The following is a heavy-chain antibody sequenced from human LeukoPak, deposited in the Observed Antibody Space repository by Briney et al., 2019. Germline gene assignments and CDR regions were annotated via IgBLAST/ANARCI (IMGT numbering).Heavy chain of an antibody. D-gene: IGHD5-24*01. CDR1: GFTFSSYA. J-gene: IGHJ4*02. Sequence: PGRSLRLSCAASGFTFSSYAMHWVRQAPGKGLEWVAVISYDGSNKYYADSVKGRFTIFRDNSKNTLYLQMNSLRAEDTAVYYCARDLRDGYNYAPYYYFDYWGQGTLVTVSS. CDR2: ISYDGSNK. V-gene: IGHV3-30-3*01. CDR3: ARDLRDGYNYAPYYYFDY.